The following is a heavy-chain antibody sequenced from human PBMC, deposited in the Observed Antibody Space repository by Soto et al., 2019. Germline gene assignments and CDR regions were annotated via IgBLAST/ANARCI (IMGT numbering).Heavy chain of an antibody. CDR3: ARVRDWNGGSYGMDV. V-gene: IGHV3-30-3*01. Sequence: PGGSLRLSCAASGFTFSSYAMHWVRQAPGKGLEWVAVISYDGGNKYYADSVKGRFTISRDNSKNTLYLQMNSLRAEDTAVYYCARVRDWNGGSYGMDVWGQGTTVTVSS. J-gene: IGHJ6*02. CDR2: ISYDGGNK. D-gene: IGHD1-1*01. CDR1: GFTFSSYA.